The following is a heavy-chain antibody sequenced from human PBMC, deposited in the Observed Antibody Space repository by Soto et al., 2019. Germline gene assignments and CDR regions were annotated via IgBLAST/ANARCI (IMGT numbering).Heavy chain of an antibody. J-gene: IGHJ4*02. CDR3: AREPRGWGFDY. CDR1: GFTFSSYA. CDR2: ISYDGSNK. V-gene: IGHV3-30-3*01. Sequence: GGSLILSCAASGFTFSSYAMHWVRQAPGKGLEWVAVISYDGSNKYYADSVKGRFTISRDNSKNTLYLQMNSLRAEDTAVYYCAREPRGWGFDYWGQGTLVTVSS. D-gene: IGHD3-10*01.